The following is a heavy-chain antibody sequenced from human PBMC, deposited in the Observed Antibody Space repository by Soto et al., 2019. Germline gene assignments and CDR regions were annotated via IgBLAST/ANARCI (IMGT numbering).Heavy chain of an antibody. CDR1: GYTFTGYY. CDR2: INPNSGGT. Sequence: ASVKVSCKASGYTFTGYYMHWVRQAPGQGLEWMGWINPNSGGTNYAQKFQGRVTMTRDTSISTAYMELSRLRSDDTAVYYYASGGIAAAGREIDYWGQGXLVTVSS. J-gene: IGHJ4*02. CDR3: ASGGIAAAGREIDY. V-gene: IGHV1-2*02. D-gene: IGHD6-13*01.